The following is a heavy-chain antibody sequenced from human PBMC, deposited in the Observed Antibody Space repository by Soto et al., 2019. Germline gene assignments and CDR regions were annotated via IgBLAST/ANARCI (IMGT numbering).Heavy chain of an antibody. Sequence: QVQLVESGGGVVQPGQSLRLSCAASGFTVSNYGMHWVRQAPGKGLEWVAVIWKDGNNKYYRDSVKGRFTISRDNSKNTLELQMSSLRGEDTAVYYCERGEAWTAEDFDIWVQWTMVTVSS. D-gene: IGHD5-12*01. J-gene: IGHJ3*02. V-gene: IGHV3-33*01. CDR1: GFTVSNYG. CDR2: IWKDGNNK. CDR3: ERGEAWTAEDFDI.